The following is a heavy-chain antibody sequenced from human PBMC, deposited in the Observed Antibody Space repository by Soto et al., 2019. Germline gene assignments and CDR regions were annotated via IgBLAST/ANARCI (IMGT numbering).Heavy chain of an antibody. J-gene: IGHJ6*02. CDR2: IIPIFGTA. Sequence: SVKVSCKASGGTFRSYAISWVRQAPGQGLEWMGGIIPIFGTANYAQKFQGRVTITADESTSTAYMELSSLRSEDTAVYYCARDSRFGELVPYYYYYYGMDVWGQGTTVTVSS. CDR1: GGTFRSYA. D-gene: IGHD3-10*01. CDR3: ARDSRFGELVPYYYYYYGMDV. V-gene: IGHV1-69*13.